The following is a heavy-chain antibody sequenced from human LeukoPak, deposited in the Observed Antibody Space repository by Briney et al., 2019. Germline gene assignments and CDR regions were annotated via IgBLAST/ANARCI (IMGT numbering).Heavy chain of an antibody. CDR3: ARSRGYGDYTGDAFDI. Sequence: ASVKVSCKASGYTFTSYGISWVRQAPGQGLEWMGWISAYNGNTNYAQKLQGRVTMTTDTSTSTAYMELRSLRSEDTAVYYCARSRGYGDYTGDAFDIWGQGTMVTVSS. V-gene: IGHV1-18*01. CDR2: ISAYNGNT. CDR1: GYTFTSYG. J-gene: IGHJ3*02. D-gene: IGHD4-17*01.